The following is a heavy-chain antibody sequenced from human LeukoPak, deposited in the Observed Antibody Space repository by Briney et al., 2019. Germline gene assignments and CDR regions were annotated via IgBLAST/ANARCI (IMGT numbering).Heavy chain of an antibody. D-gene: IGHD2-2*02. V-gene: IGHV3-7*01. CDR2: IKYDGTEK. CDR1: GFTLTSYW. J-gene: IGHJ4*02. CDR3: ARARYCSSSSCYKDY. Sequence: GGSLRLSRAASGFTLTSYWMSWVRQAPGKGLEWVANIKYDGTEKNYVDSVKGRFTISRDNAKNSLYLQMNSLRAEDTAVYYCARARYCSSSSCYKDYWGQGTLVTVSS.